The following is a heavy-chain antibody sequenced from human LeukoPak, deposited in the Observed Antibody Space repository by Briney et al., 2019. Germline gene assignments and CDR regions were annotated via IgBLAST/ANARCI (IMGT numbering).Heavy chain of an antibody. Sequence: GGSLRLSFAGSGFTFSSYAMSWVRQGPGKGRGWGSAISGSAGSTYYAYAVKGRFTISRDNSKNTLYLQINSQSDDDTAVYYCANVPLLRYFDSWGQGTLVTVSS. CDR2: ISGSAGST. CDR3: ANVPLLRYFDS. D-gene: IGHD3-9*01. CDR1: GFTFSSYA. J-gene: IGHJ4*02. V-gene: IGHV3-23*01.